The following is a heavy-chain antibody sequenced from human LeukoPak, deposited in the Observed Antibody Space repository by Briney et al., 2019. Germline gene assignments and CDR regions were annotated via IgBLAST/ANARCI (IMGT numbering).Heavy chain of an antibody. D-gene: IGHD5-18*01. CDR2: IVGDGSTT. CDR3: AREGYKYGYAVGHDY. V-gene: IGHV3-74*01. Sequence: GGSLRLSCAASGFTFNNYWMHWVRQVPGKGLVWVSRIVGDGSTTAYADSVKGRFTISRDNAKNTLYLQVNSLRVQDTSVYYCAREGYKYGYAVGHDYWGQGILVTVSS. J-gene: IGHJ4*02. CDR1: GFTFNNYW.